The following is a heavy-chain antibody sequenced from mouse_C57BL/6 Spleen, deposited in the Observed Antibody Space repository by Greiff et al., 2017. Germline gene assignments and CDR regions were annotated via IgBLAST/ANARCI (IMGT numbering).Heavy chain of an antibody. CDR2: INYDGSST. V-gene: IGHV5-16*01. J-gene: IGHJ2*01. CDR3: ARRGEGGYFDY. Sequence: EVKVVESEGGLVQPGSSMKLSCTASGFTFSDYYMAWVRQVPEKGLEWVANINYDGSSTYYLDSLKSRFIISRDNAKNILYLQMSSLKSEDTATYYCARRGEGGYFDYWGQGTTLTVSS. CDR1: GFTFSDYY.